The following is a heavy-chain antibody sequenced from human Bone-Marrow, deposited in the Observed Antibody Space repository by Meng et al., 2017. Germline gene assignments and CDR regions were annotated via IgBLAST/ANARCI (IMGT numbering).Heavy chain of an antibody. Sequence: GESLKISCAASGFTFSSYWMSWVRQAPGKGLEWVANIRQDGSEKYYVDSVKGRFTISRDNAKNSLYLQMNSLRAEDTAVYYCARQIVLRKWGMDVWGQGTTVTVSS. D-gene: IGHD6-6*01. J-gene: IGHJ6*02. CDR1: GFTFSSYW. V-gene: IGHV3-7*01. CDR2: IRQDGSEK. CDR3: ARQIVLRKWGMDV.